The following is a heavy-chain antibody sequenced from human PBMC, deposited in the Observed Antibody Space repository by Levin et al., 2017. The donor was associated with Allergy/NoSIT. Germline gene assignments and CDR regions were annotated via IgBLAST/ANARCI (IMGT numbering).Heavy chain of an antibody. Sequence: SQTLSLTCAVYGGSFSGYYWSWIRQPPGKGLEWIGEINHSGSTNYNPSLKSRVTISVDTSKNQFSLKLSSVTAADTAVYYCASPPSGGNGGVDYWGQGTLVTVSS. J-gene: IGHJ4*02. CDR1: GGSFSGYY. D-gene: IGHD4-23*01. CDR2: INHSGST. CDR3: ASPPSGGNGGVDY. V-gene: IGHV4-34*01.